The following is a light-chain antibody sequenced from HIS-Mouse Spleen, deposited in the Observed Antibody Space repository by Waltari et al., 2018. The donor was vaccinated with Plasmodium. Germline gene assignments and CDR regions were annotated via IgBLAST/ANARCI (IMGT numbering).Light chain of an antibody. J-gene: IGLJ3*02. V-gene: IGLV3-10*01. CDR3: YATDSSGNHRV. CDR2: EDS. CDR1: ALPKKY. Sequence: SYELTQPPPVSVSPGQPARITCSGDALPKKYAYWYQQKSGKAPGRVFYEDSKRPSGIPGRVSGSSSGIRATLTISGAQVEDEADYYCYATDSSGNHRVFGGGTKLTVL.